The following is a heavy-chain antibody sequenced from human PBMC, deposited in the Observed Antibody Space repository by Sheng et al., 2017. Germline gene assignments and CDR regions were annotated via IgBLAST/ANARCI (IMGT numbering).Heavy chain of an antibody. D-gene: IGHD4-4*01. J-gene: IGHJ3*02. CDR3: VRGGKTSNRWRDDFDI. V-gene: IGHV3-72*01. CDR2: TRDKANSYTT. Sequence: VQLVESGGGSVQPGGSLRLSCAASGFSFSDHYMDWVRQAPGKGLEWIGRTRDKANSYTTEYAASVKGRLTISRDDSKNSLFLQMNSLKIEDTAVYYCVRGGKTSNRWRDDFDIWGQGTTVAVSS. CDR1: GFSFSDHY.